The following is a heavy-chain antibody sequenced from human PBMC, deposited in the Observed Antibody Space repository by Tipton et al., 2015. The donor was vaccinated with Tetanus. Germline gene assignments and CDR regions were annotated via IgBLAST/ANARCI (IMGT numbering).Heavy chain of an antibody. CDR2: ISARGST. CDR3: ARANFEFSKNGSFVS. J-gene: IGHJ4*02. V-gene: IGHV4-61*08. CDR1: GGSLRSGDHY. D-gene: IGHD5-24*01. Sequence: TLSLTCTVSGGSLRSGDHYWSWIRQPPGKGMEWLAYISARGSTNSNYSLKSRITISRYTSKNQFSLKLASVTAADTAVYFCARANFEFSKNGSFVSWSQGILVIVSA.